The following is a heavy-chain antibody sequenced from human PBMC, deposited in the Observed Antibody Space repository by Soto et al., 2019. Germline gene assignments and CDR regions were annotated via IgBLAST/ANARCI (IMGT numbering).Heavy chain of an antibody. CDR2: ISAYNGNT. CDR3: ARDRSMYYGMDV. CDR1: SYTFTSFG. D-gene: IGHD2-8*01. J-gene: IGHJ6*02. V-gene: IGHV1-18*01. Sequence: QVQLVQSGGEVKKPGASVKVSCKATSYTFTSFGISWVRQAPGQGLEWMGWISAYNGNTNYAQKLQGRVTMTTDTSTSTAYMELRSLTSDDTAVYYCARDRSMYYGMDVWGQGTTVTVSS.